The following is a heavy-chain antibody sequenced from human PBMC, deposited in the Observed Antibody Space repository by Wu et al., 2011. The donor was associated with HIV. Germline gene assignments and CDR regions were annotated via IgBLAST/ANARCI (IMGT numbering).Heavy chain of an antibody. D-gene: IGHD3-10*01. J-gene: IGHJ4*02. CDR3: ARVMVRGPYGGYFDY. Sequence: EVKKPGSSVKVSCKASGGTFSSYAISWVRQALDKGLSGWRISPIFGTANYAQKFQGRVTITADKSTSTAYMELSSLRSEDTAVYYCARVMVRGPYGGYFDYWGQGTLVTVSS. CDR1: GGTFSSYA. CDR2: ISPIFGTA. V-gene: IGHV1-69*06.